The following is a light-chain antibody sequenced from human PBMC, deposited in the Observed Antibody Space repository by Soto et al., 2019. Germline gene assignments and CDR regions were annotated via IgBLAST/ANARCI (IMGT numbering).Light chain of an antibody. CDR2: AAS. Sequence: IQLTQSPSSLSASVGDRVTITCRASQGISSYLAWYQQKPGKAPKLLIYAASTLQSGVPSRFSGSGSGTDFTLTISSLQPVDFATYYCQQLNSYPRTFGQGTKVEIK. V-gene: IGKV1-9*01. J-gene: IGKJ1*01. CDR3: QQLNSYPRT. CDR1: QGISSY.